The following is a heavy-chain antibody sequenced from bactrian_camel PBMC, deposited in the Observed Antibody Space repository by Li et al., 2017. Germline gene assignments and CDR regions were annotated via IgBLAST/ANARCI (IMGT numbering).Heavy chain of an antibody. J-gene: IGHJ4*01. CDR3: ANLDGHY. CDR1: GFTFSNYP. Sequence: VQLVESGGDLVQPGGSLRLSCAASGFTFSNYPMSWVRQAPGKGLEWVSAIDSAGETTYYADSIKGRFAISRDNAKNRVYLELNSLKTDDTAIYYCANLDGHYWGQGTQVTVS. V-gene: IGHV3S40*01. CDR2: IDSAGETT.